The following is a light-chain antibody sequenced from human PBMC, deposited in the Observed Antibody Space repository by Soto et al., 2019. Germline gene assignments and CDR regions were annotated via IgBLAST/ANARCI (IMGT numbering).Light chain of an antibody. Sequence: DIQTTQSEPSLFASVGEPVNNTSHASQDIATYLNWYQQKPGKAPNLLIYDASNLETGVPSRFSGGGSGTHFTFTISNLQPEDIATYYCQQYDNLPPTWTFGQGTKV. CDR2: DAS. V-gene: IGKV1-33*01. J-gene: IGKJ1*01. CDR3: QQYDNLPPTWT. CDR1: QDIATY.